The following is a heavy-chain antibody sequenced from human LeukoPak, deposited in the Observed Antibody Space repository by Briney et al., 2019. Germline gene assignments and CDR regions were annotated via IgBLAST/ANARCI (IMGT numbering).Heavy chain of an antibody. CDR1: GFTFSSYA. D-gene: IGHD3-22*01. CDR3: AKRALHYYDSSGYHY. Sequence: GGSLRLSCAASGFTFSSYAMSWVRQAPGKGLEWVSAISGGGGSTYYADSVKGRFTISRDNSKNTLYLQMNSLRAEDTAVYYCAKRALHYYDSSGYHYWGQGTLVTVSS. V-gene: IGHV3-23*01. CDR2: ISGGGGST. J-gene: IGHJ4*02.